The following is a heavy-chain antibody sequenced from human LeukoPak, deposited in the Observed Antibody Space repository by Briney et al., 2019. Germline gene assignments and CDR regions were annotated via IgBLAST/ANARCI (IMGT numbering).Heavy chain of an antibody. CDR3: ARGRYCSSSSCPWYYYYGMDV. Sequence: SETLSLTCPVPGGSISSYYWSWIRQPPGKGLGWIGYIYYSGSTNYNPSLKSQVTITVDTSKNQCSLKLSSVTAADTAVYYCARGRYCSSSSCPWYYYYGMDVWGQGTTVTVSS. CDR1: GGSISSYY. J-gene: IGHJ6*02. CDR2: IYYSGST. D-gene: IGHD2-2*01. V-gene: IGHV4-59*01.